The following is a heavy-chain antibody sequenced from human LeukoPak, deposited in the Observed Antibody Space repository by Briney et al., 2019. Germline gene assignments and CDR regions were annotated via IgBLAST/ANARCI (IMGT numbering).Heavy chain of an antibody. CDR3: ARDRGNSYQWLVIRVLDY. V-gene: IGHV3-30*04. CDR1: GFTFSSYA. Sequence: GGSLRLSCAASGFTFSSYAMHWVRQAPGKGLEWVAVISYDGSNKYYADSVKGRFTISRDNSKNTLYLQMNSLRAEDTAVYYCARDRGNSYQWLVIRVLDYWGQGTLVTVSS. D-gene: IGHD6-19*01. CDR2: ISYDGSNK. J-gene: IGHJ4*02.